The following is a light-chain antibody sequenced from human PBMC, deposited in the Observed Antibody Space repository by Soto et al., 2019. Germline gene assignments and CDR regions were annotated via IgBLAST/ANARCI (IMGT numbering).Light chain of an antibody. CDR2: GAS. CDR1: QSVSSSY. CDR3: QQYSSSGGT. Sequence: EIVLTQSPGNLSLSPGERATLSCRASQSVSSSYLAWYQQKPGQAPRLLMYGASSRATGIPDRFSGSGSGTDFTLTISRLEPEDFAVYYCQQYSSSGGTFGQGTKVEIK. J-gene: IGKJ1*01. V-gene: IGKV3-20*01.